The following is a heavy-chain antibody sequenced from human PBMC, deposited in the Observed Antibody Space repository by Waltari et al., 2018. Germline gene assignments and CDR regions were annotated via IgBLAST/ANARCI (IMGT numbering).Heavy chain of an antibody. Sequence: QVQLQQWGAGLLKPSETLSLTCAVYGGSFSGYYWSWIRQPPGKGLEWFGEINHSGSTNYNPSLKSRVTISVDTSKNQFSLKLSSVTAADTAVYYCARAVDTEMATISGGFDYWGQGTLVTVSS. D-gene: IGHD5-12*01. CDR3: ARAVDTEMATISGGFDY. CDR1: GGSFSGYY. J-gene: IGHJ4*02. CDR2: INHSGST. V-gene: IGHV4-34*01.